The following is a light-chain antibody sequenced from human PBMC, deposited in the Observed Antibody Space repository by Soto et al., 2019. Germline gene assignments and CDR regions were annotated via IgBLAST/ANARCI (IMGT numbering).Light chain of an antibody. CDR3: QQYYTTPVT. J-gene: IGKJ4*01. CDR1: QSVLFSSNNNNY. CDR2: WAS. Sequence: DIVMTQSPDSLAVSLGERATINCKSSQSVLFSSNNNNYLAWYQQRPGQPPKLLIYWASTRESGVPDRFSGSGSGTDFTLTIGSLQAEDVAVYYCQQYYTTPVTLGGGTKVEIK. V-gene: IGKV4-1*01.